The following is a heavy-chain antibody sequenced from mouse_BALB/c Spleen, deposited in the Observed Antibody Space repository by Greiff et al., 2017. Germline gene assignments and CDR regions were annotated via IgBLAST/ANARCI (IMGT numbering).Heavy chain of an antibody. CDR1: GFSLTGYG. CDR3: ASSYYYGSSDWYFDV. D-gene: IGHD1-1*01. Sequence: VKLVESGPGLVAPSQSLSITCTVSGFSLTGYGVNWVRQPPGKGLEWLGMIWGDGSTDYNSALKSRLSISKDNSKSQVFLKMNSLQTDDTARYYCASSYYYGSSDWYFDVWGAGTTVTVSS. V-gene: IGHV2-6-7*01. CDR2: IWGDGST. J-gene: IGHJ1*01.